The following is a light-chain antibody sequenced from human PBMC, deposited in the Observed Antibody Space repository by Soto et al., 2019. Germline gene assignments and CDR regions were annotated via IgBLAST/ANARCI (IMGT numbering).Light chain of an antibody. CDR1: QSVLYSSNNKNY. CDR2: WAS. J-gene: IGKJ1*01. V-gene: IGKV4-1*01. Sequence: DIVMTQSPDSLAVSLGERATINCKSSQSVLYSSNNKNYLAWYQQKPGQPPKLLIYWASTRESGVPDRFSGSGSGTDFTLTISSLQAEDVAVYYSQHYYSTPVPFGQGTKVDIK. CDR3: QHYYSTPVP.